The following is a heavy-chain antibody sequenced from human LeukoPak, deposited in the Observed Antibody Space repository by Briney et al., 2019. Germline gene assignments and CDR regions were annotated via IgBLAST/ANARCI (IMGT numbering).Heavy chain of an antibody. CDR1: GGSMNTNY. V-gene: IGHV4-59*01. CDR3: ARVVVIRGVLFYYMDV. Sequence: SETLSLTCTVSGGSMNTNYWTWIRQPPGKGLEWIGYIYYTGSTTYNPSLRSRVTISVDTSNNQFSLNLSSVTAADTAVYYRARVVVIRGVLFYYMDVWGKGTTVTVSS. D-gene: IGHD3-10*01. J-gene: IGHJ6*03. CDR2: IYYTGST.